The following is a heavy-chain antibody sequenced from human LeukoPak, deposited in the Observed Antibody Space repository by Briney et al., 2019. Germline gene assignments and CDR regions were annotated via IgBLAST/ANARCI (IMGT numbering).Heavy chain of an antibody. CDR3: TRSHMVRGPKFDY. D-gene: IGHD3-10*01. CDR1: GFTFDDYA. CDR2: IRSKAYGGTT. V-gene: IGHV3-49*03. J-gene: IGHJ4*02. Sequence: GRSLRLSCTASGFTFDDYAMSWFRQAPGKGLEWVGFIRSKAYGGTTEYAASVKGRFPISRDDSKSIAYLQMNSLKTEDTAVYYCTRSHMVRGPKFDYWGQGTLVTVSS.